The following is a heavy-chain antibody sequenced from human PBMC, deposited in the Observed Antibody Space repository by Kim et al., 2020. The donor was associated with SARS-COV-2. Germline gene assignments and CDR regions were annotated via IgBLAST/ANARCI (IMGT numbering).Heavy chain of an antibody. V-gene: IGHV4-34*01. CDR1: GGSFSGYY. J-gene: IGHJ6*03. D-gene: IGHD2-2*01. CDR3: ARARVVPAAQNPYYYMDV. Sequence: SETLSLTFAVYGGSFSGYYWSWIRQPPGKGLEWIGEINHSGSTNYNPSLKSRVTISVDTSKNQFSLKLSSVTAADTAVYYCARARVVPAAQNPYYYMDVWGKGTTVTVSS. CDR2: INHSGST.